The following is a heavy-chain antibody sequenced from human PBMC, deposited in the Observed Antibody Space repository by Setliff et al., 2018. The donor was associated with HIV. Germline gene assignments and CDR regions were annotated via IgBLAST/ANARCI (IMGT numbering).Heavy chain of an antibody. Sequence: SETLSLTCTVSGASITDYYWNWIRQPPGKGLEWIGEINHYGSTNYNPSLKSRVTISVDTSKNQFSLKLSSVTAADTAVYSCASSSRWTYYYMDVWGKGTTVTVS. D-gene: IGHD6-13*01. CDR1: GASITDYY. CDR3: ASSSRWTYYYMDV. J-gene: IGHJ6*03. V-gene: IGHV4-34*01. CDR2: INHYGST.